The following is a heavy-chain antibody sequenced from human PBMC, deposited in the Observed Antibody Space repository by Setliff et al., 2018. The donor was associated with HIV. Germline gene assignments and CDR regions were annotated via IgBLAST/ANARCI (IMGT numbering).Heavy chain of an antibody. J-gene: IGHJ6*02. V-gene: IGHV1-69*05. CDR3: ARVAHSSSYHYYGMDV. CDR2: IIPMFGTD. D-gene: IGHD6-19*01. CDR1: GGTFSSYG. Sequence: ASVKVSCKASGGTFSSYGISWVRQAPGQGLEWMGAIIPMFGTDFYAQKFQGRVTITTDESRTTSYTELSSLRFEDTAVYFCARVAHSSSYHYYGMDVWGQGTTVTVSS.